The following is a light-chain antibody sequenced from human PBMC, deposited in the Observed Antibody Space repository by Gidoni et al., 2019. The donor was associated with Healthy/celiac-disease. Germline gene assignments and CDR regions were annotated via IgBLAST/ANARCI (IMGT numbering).Light chain of an antibody. V-gene: IGKV3-11*01. CDR2: DAS. CDR3: QQRSNWPPLT. J-gene: IGKJ4*01. CDR1: QSVSSY. Sequence: VFTQPHATLSLSPGERATLSCRASQSVSSYLAWYQQKPGQDPRLLIYDASNRATGIPARFSGSGSGTDFTLTISSREPEDVAVYYCQQRSNWPPLTFGGGTKVEIK.